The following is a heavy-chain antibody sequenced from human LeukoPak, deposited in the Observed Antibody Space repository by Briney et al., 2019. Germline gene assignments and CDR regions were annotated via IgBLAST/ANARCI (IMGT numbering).Heavy chain of an antibody. J-gene: IGHJ4*02. Sequence: SETLSLTCTVSGVSISSSSYYWGWIRQPPGKGLEWIGTIYYSWSTYYNPSLKSRVTISVDTSKNQFSLKLSSVIAADTAVYYCARGLDDYWGQGTLVTVSS. V-gene: IGHV4-39*07. CDR2: IYYSWST. CDR3: ARGLDDY. CDR1: GVSISSSSYY.